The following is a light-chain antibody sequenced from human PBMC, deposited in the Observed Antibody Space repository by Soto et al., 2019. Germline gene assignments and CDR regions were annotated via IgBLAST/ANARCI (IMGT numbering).Light chain of an antibody. V-gene: IGKV3-20*01. CDR1: QSVSSNS. CDR3: QQYGGSPRT. CDR2: GAS. J-gene: IGKJ1*01. Sequence: EIVLTQSPGTLSLSPGERATLSCRASQSVSSNSLAWYQQKPGQAPRLLIYGASSRATGIPDRFSGSGSGTEFTLTISRLEPEDFAVYYCQQYGGSPRTFGQGTKVEIK.